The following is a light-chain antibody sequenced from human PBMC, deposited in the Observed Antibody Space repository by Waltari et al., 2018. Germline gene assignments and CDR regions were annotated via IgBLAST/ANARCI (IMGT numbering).Light chain of an antibody. Sequence: ETVMTQFPATLSVSPGETATLSCRASQSVSSNLAWYQQKPGQAPGLLIYGASTRATGIPARFSGSGSGTDFTLTISSLQSEDFAVYYCQQYSKWPPHTFGQGTKLEL. CDR2: GAS. CDR1: QSVSSN. CDR3: QQYSKWPPHT. J-gene: IGKJ2*01. V-gene: IGKV3-15*01.